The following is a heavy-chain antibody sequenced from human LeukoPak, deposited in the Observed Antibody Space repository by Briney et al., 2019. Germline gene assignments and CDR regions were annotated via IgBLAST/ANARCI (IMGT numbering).Heavy chain of an antibody. V-gene: IGHV3-66*01. CDR2: IYSGGST. CDR3: ARANWGSDY. J-gene: IGHJ4*02. Sequence: GESLKISCKGSGYTFATYWIGWVRQMPGKGLEWVSVIYSGGSTYYADSVKGRFTISTDNSKNTLYLQMNSLRAEDTAVYYCARANWGSDYWGQGTLVTVSS. CDR1: GYTFATYW. D-gene: IGHD7-27*01.